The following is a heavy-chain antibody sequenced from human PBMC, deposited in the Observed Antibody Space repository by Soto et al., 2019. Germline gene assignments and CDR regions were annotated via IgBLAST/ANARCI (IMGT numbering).Heavy chain of an antibody. CDR3: ARWVVGAHNRAHAFDI. J-gene: IGHJ3*02. V-gene: IGHV1-46*01. D-gene: IGHD1-26*01. Sequence: ASVKVSCKASGYTFTSYYMHWVRQAPGQGLEWMGIINPSGGSTSYAQKFQGRVTMTRDTSTSTVYMELSSLRSEDTAVYYCARWVVGAHNRAHAFDIWGQGTTVTVSS. CDR2: INPSGGST. CDR1: GYTFTSYY.